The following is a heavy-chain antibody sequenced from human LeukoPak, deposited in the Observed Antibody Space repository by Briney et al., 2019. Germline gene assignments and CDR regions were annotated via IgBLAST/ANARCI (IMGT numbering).Heavy chain of an antibody. CDR1: GGTFSSYA. D-gene: IGHD1-26*01. CDR2: IIPIFGTA. V-gene: IGHV1-69*05. Sequence: SVKVSCKASGGTFSSYAISWVRQAPGQGLEWMGGIIPIFGTANYAQKFQGRVTITTDESTSTAYMELSSLRSEDTAVYYCARDPDSGSYPFGGNAFDIWGQGTMVTVSS. J-gene: IGHJ3*02. CDR3: ARDPDSGSYPFGGNAFDI.